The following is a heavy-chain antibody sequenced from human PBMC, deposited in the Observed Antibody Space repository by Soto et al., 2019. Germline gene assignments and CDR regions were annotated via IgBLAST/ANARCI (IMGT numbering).Heavy chain of an antibody. CDR1: GFSFSRYW. CDR3: ARFYYDSSGYLPSPYYYYYGMDV. V-gene: IGHV3-7*04. J-gene: IGHJ6*02. D-gene: IGHD3-22*01. CDR2: IRQDGSET. Sequence: GGSLRLSCVASGFSFSRYWMSWVRQTPGKGLEWVANIRQDGSETYYVDSVKGRFTISRDNAKNSLYLQVNSLRAEDTAVYYCARFYYDSSGYLPSPYYYYYGMDVWGQGTTVTVSS.